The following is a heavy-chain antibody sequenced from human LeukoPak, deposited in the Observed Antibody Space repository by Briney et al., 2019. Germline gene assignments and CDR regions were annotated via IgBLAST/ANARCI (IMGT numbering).Heavy chain of an antibody. CDR3: ARGVSSTSCYGPDY. J-gene: IGHJ4*02. V-gene: IGHV3-30*04. CDR1: GFTFSSYA. Sequence: GGSLRLSCAASGFTFSSYAMHWVRQAPGKGLEWVAVISYDGSNKYYADSVKGRFTISRDNSKNTLYLQMNSLTAEDTAVYYCARGVSSTSCYGPDYWGQGTLVTVSS. CDR2: ISYDGSNK. D-gene: IGHD2-2*01.